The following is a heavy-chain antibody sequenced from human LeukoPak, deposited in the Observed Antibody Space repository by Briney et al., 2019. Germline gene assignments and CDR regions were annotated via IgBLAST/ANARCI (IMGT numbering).Heavy chain of an antibody. CDR1: GGSISNHY. J-gene: IGHJ4*02. Sequence: SETLSLTCTVSGGSISNHYWSWIRQPSGKGLEWIGYIHYGGNTDYNPSLKGRLTISVDTSKNQFSLKLSSVTAADTAVYYCVRRGDGYPYYFDYWGQGTLVTVSS. D-gene: IGHD5-24*01. V-gene: IGHV4-59*11. CDR2: IHYGGNT. CDR3: VRRGDGYPYYFDY.